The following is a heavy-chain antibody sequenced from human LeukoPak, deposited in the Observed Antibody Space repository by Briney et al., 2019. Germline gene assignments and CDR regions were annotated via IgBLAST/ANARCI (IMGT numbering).Heavy chain of an antibody. Sequence: GESLKISCKGSGYSFTSYWIGWVRQMPGKGLEWMGIIYPGDSDTRYSPSFQGQVTISADKSISTAYLQWSSLKASDTAMYYCARPYYDSSGYYHADFGHWGQGTLVTVSS. J-gene: IGHJ4*02. CDR2: IYPGDSDT. CDR3: ARPYYDSSGYYHADFGH. V-gene: IGHV5-51*01. D-gene: IGHD3-22*01. CDR1: GYSFTSYW.